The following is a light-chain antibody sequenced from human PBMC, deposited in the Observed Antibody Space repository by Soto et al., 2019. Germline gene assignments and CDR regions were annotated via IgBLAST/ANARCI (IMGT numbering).Light chain of an antibody. CDR2: KAS. CDR1: QSISSY. CDR3: QHYNSYSEP. V-gene: IGKV1-5*03. J-gene: IGKJ1*01. Sequence: IQMTQSPSSLSASVGYRVAITCRASQSISSYLNWYQQKPGKAPKLLIYKASTLKSGVPSRFSGSGSGTEFTLTISSLQPDDFATYYCQHYNSYSEPFGQGTMVDIK.